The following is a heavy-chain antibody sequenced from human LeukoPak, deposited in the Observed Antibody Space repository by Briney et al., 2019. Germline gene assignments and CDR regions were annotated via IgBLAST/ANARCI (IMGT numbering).Heavy chain of an antibody. CDR3: ASRGSDDILAGYFRFFDY. J-gene: IGHJ4*02. D-gene: IGHD3-9*01. CDR2: IYLGDSDT. CDR1: GYSFTNYW. Sequence: GASLKIPCKGSGYSFTNYWYAWGRQLPGKGLEWRGFIYLGDSDTRYNPSFQGQVAISADKSITSAYLQWTSLKAADTAMYYCASRGSDDILAGYFRFFDYWGQGTLVTVSS. V-gene: IGHV5-51*01.